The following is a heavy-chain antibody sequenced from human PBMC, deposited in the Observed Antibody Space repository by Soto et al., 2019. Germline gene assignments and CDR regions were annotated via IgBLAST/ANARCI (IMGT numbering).Heavy chain of an antibody. CDR1: GGTFSSYA. CDR2: IIPIFGTA. Sequence: SVKVSCKASGGTFSSYAISWVRQAPGQGLEWMGGIIPIFGTANYAQKFQGRVTITADESTSTAYMELSSLRSEDTAVYYCARSSYYYDSSGPFEYWGQGTLVTVSS. D-gene: IGHD3-22*01. CDR3: ARSSYYYDSSGPFEY. J-gene: IGHJ4*02. V-gene: IGHV1-69*13.